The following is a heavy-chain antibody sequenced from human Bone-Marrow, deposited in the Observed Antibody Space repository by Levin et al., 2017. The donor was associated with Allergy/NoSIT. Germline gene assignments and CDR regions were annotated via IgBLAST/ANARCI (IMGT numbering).Heavy chain of an antibody. CDR3: SRGENEDYFDF. V-gene: IGHV3-49*05. D-gene: IGHD1-1*01. CDR2: IRRRAYGGTP. J-gene: IGHJ4*02. CDR1: GFTFGDYI. Sequence: KTGGSLRLSCTTSGFTFGDYIMSWFRQAPGKGLEWVGLIRRRAYGGTPQYAASVEGRFTISRDDSNAIAYLQMSSLETEDTAVYYCSRGENEDYFDFWGQGTLVTVSS.